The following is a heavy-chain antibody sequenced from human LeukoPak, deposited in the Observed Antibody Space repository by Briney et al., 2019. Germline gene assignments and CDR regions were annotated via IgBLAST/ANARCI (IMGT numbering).Heavy chain of an antibody. V-gene: IGHV1-2*02. CDR3: ARDGEVDTAINWFDP. Sequence: ASVKVSCKASGYTFTGYYMHRVRQAPGQGLEWMGWINPNSGGTNYAQKFQGRVTMTRDTSISTAYMELSRLRSDDTAVYYCARDGEVDTAINWFDPWGQGTLVTVSS. CDR2: INPNSGGT. D-gene: IGHD5-18*01. J-gene: IGHJ5*02. CDR1: GYTFTGYY.